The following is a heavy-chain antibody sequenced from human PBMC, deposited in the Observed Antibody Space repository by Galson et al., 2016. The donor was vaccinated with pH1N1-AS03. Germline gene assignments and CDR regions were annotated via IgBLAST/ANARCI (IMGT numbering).Heavy chain of an antibody. J-gene: IGHJ4*02. CDR1: GFTFSSYW. CDR2: IKQDGSVE. V-gene: IGHV3-7*03. D-gene: IGHD3-16*01. CDR3: TQGEGGGPDDD. Sequence: SLRLSCAASGFTFSSYWMTWVRQAPGKGLEWVANIKQDGSVEYYVDSVKGRFTISRDKSKNTMYLQMNSLRAEDTAVYYCTQGEGGGPDDDWGRGTLVTVSS.